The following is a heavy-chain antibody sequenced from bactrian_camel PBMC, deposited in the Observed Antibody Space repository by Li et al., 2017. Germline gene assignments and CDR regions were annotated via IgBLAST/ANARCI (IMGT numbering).Heavy chain of an antibody. J-gene: IGHJ4*01. D-gene: IGHD6*01. CDR3: AAGLVYGGRWYVPAEYDY. Sequence: HVQLVESGGGSVQPGASLTLSCAASGFTYSRYWMYWARQVPGKGLERVASINSDGGTTYYQDSVKGRFTIARDNAKSMVYLQMERLKSEDTAMYVCAAGLVYGGRWYVPAEYDYWGQGTQVTVS. CDR2: INSDGGTT. V-gene: IGHV3S1*01. CDR1: GFTYSRYW.